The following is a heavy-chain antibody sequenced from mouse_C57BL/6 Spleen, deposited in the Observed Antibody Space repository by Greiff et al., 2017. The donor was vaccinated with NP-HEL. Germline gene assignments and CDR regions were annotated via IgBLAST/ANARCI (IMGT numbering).Heavy chain of an antibody. V-gene: IGHV3-6*01. Sequence: EVQLQQSGPGLVKPSQSLSLTCSVTGYSITSGYYWNWIRQFPGNKLEWMGYISYDGSNNYNPSLKNRISITRDTSKNQFFLKLNSVTTEDTATYYSARDRRDYFDYWGQGTTLTVSS. CDR3: ARDRRDYFDY. CDR1: GYSITSGYY. J-gene: IGHJ2*01. CDR2: ISYDGSN.